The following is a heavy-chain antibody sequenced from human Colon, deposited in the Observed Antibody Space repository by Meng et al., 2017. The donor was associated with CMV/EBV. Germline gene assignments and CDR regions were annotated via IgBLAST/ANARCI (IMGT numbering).Heavy chain of an antibody. Sequence: GGSLRLSCAASGFSFDSYWMKWVRQAPGKGLEWVANINQDGSVKYYVDSVKGRFTISRDSADNSLYLQMNSLMAEDTAEYYCARDNYYGMDVWGQGTTVTVSS. CDR2: INQDGSVK. CDR1: GFSFDSYW. J-gene: IGHJ6*02. V-gene: IGHV3-7*01. CDR3: ARDNYYGMDV.